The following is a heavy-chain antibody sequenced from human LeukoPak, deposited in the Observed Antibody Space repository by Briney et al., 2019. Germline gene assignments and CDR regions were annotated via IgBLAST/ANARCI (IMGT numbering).Heavy chain of an antibody. CDR2: MSSGSRYI. CDR3: ARDRPTGASRLFVVQ. Sequence: GGSLRLSCAASGFTFSSYSMTWVRQASGKGLEWVSSMSSGSRYIYYADSVRGRFTISRDNAKNSLYLLMNSLRAEDTAVYYCARDRPTGASRLFVVQWGQGTLVTGSS. CDR1: GFTFSSYS. J-gene: IGHJ4*02. V-gene: IGHV3-21*01. D-gene: IGHD3-3*01.